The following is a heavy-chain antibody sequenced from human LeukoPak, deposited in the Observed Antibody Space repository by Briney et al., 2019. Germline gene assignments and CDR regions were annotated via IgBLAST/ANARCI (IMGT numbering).Heavy chain of an antibody. CDR1: GGSISSSSYY. V-gene: IGHV4-39*07. Sequence: PSETLSLTCTVSGGSISSSSYYWGWIRQPPGKGLEWIGSIYDSGSTNYNPSLQSRVTISVDTSKNQFSLNLNSVTAADTAVYYCARGGAARLHFQNWGQGTLVTVSS. J-gene: IGHJ1*01. CDR3: ARGGAARLHFQN. CDR2: IYDSGST. D-gene: IGHD6-6*01.